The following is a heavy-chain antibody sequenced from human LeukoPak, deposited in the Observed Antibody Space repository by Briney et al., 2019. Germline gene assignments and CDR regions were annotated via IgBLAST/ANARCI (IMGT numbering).Heavy chain of an antibody. CDR3: ARGSSGWFRVDY. CDR1: GYTFNGYY. D-gene: IGHD6-19*01. CDR2: INPNSGGT. V-gene: IGHV1-2*02. J-gene: IGHJ4*02. Sequence: ASVKVSCKASGYTFNGYYMHWVRQAPGQGLEWMGWINPNSGGTNYAQKFQGRVTMTRDTSISTAYMELSRLRSDDTAVYYCARGSSGWFRVDYWGQGTLVTVSS.